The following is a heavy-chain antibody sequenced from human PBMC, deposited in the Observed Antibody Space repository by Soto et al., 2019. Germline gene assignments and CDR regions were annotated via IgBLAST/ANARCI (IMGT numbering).Heavy chain of an antibody. J-gene: IGHJ5*02. CDR1: GGSISSSSYY. V-gene: IGHV4-39*01. D-gene: IGHD3-10*01. CDR2: IYYSGST. CDR3: ARQRVRGVIIVGWFDP. Sequence: QLQLQESGPGLVKPSETLSLTCTVSGGSISSSSYYWGWIRQPPGKGLEWIGSIYYSGSTYYNPSLKSRVTISVDTSKNQFSLQLSSVTAADTAVYYCARQRVRGVIIVGWFDPWGQGTLVTVSS.